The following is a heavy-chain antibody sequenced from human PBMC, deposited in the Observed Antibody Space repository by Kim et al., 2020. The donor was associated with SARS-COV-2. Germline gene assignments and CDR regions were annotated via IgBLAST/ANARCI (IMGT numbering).Heavy chain of an antibody. CDR1: GGSIRSGSYY. Sequence: SETLSLTCTVSGGSIRSGSYYWGWIRQPPGKGLEWIGNMYYTGSTYYYKPSLKSRVTISLDTSNNQFSLKLSSVTAADTALYFCARHGHCSGGSCSLDYWGQGTLVTVSS. CDR3: ARHGHCSGGSCSLDY. CDR2: MYYTGSTY. J-gene: IGHJ4*02. D-gene: IGHD2-15*01. V-gene: IGHV4-39*01.